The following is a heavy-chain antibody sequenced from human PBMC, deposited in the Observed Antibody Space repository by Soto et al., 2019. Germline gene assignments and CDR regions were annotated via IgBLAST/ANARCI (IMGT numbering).Heavy chain of an antibody. CDR2: FDPEDGET. CDR3: ATRDDSCSGGSCYSYYDAFDI. V-gene: IGHV1-24*01. J-gene: IGHJ3*02. Sequence: GASVKVSCKVSGYTLTELSMHWVRQAPGKRVEWMGGFDPEDGETIYAQKFQGRVTMTEDTSTDTAYMELSSLRSEDTAVYYCATRDDSCSGGSCYSYYDAFDIWGQGTMVTVSS. D-gene: IGHD2-15*01. CDR1: GYTLTELS.